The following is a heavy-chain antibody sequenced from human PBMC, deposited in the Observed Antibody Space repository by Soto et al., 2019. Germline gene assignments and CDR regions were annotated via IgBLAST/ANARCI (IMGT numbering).Heavy chain of an antibody. D-gene: IGHD3-22*01. CDR3: ASLIGGIGMDV. Sequence: QVQLVQSGAEVNKPGSSVKVSCKASGGTFSSYAISWVRQAPVKGLEWMGGIIPILGTANYAHKFQGRVTITADKSTSTAYMELSSLRSEDTAVYYCASLIGGIGMDVWGQGNTFTVAS. CDR2: IIPILGTA. V-gene: IGHV1-69*06. CDR1: GGTFSSYA. J-gene: IGHJ6*02.